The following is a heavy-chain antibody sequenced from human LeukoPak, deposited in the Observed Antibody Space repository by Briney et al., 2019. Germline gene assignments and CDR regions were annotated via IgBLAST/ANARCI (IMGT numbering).Heavy chain of an antibody. J-gene: IGHJ5*02. Sequence: PGGSLRLSCAASGFTFSSYSMNWVRQAPGKGLEGGSSISSSSSYIYYADSVKGRFTISRDNAKNSLYLQMNSLRAEDTAVYYCARVTPTYDILTGYYHNWFDPWGQGTLVTVSS. CDR3: ARVTPTYDILTGYYHNWFDP. V-gene: IGHV3-21*01. CDR1: GFTFSSYS. CDR2: ISSSSSYI. D-gene: IGHD3-9*01.